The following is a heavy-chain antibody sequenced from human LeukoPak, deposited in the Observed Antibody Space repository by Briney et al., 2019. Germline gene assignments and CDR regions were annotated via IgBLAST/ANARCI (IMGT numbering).Heavy chain of an antibody. J-gene: IGHJ4*02. Sequence: MPSETLSLTCTVSGGSITSRSHYWGWIRQPPGKGLEWIGTIYYSGTALYHPSLKSRVTISVDTSKNQFSLNLTSVTAADTAVYYCARRFDYDFWSGSDYYFDYWSRGTLVAVSS. D-gene: IGHD3-3*01. V-gene: IGHV4-39*07. CDR1: GGSITSRSHY. CDR3: ARRFDYDFWSGSDYYFDY. CDR2: IYYSGTA.